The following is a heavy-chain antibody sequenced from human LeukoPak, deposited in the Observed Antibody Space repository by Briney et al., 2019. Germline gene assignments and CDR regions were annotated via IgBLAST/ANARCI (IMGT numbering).Heavy chain of an antibody. CDR1: GYTFTGYY. CDR2: INPNSGGT. CDR3: ARGAVLRYFDWLLDWFDP. J-gene: IGHJ5*02. V-gene: IGHV1-2*02. Sequence: GASVKVSCKASGYTFTGYYMHWVRQAPGQGLEWMGWINPNSGGTNYAQKFQGRVTMTRDTSISTAYMELSRLRSDDTAVYYCARGAVLRYFDWLLDWFDPWGQGTLVTVSS. D-gene: IGHD3-9*01.